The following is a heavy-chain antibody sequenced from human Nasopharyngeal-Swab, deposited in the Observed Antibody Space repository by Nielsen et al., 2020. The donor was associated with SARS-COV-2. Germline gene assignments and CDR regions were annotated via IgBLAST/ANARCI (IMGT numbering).Heavy chain of an antibody. CDR3: ARDSRGYGDYVYYYGMDA. J-gene: IGHJ6*02. D-gene: IGHD4-17*01. V-gene: IGHV3-21*01. CDR2: ISSSSSYI. Sequence: WIRQPPGKGLEWVSSISSSSSYIYYADSVKGRFTISRDNAKSSLYLQMNSLRAEDTAVYYCARDSRGYGDYVYYYGMDAWDQGTTVTVSS.